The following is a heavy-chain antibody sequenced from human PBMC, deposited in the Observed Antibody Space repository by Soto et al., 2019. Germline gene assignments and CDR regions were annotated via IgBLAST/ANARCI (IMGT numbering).Heavy chain of an antibody. V-gene: IGHV1-3*01. Sequence: ASVKVSCKASGYTFTSYSMHWVRQAPGQRLEWMGGINAGDGNTKYPQKFQGRVTMTRDTSTSTVYMELSSLRSEDTAVYYCARQRYCSGGSCYPDAFDSWAQGTMVTVSS. CDR3: ARQRYCSGGSCYPDAFDS. J-gene: IGHJ3*02. CDR2: INAGDGNT. D-gene: IGHD2-15*01. CDR1: GYTFTSYS.